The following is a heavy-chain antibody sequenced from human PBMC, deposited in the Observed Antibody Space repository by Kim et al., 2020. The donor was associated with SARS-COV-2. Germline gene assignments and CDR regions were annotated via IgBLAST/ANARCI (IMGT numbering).Heavy chain of an antibody. CDR3: ARCLVVVPAAIIGSPFDY. J-gene: IGHJ4*02. D-gene: IGHD2-2*01. Sequence: KSRITISVDTSKNQFALKLSSVTAADTAVYYCARCLVVVPAAIIGSPFDYWGQGTLVTVSS. V-gene: IGHV4-34*01.